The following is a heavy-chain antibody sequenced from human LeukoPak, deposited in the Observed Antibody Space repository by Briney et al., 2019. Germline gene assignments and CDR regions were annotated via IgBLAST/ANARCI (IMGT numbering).Heavy chain of an antibody. V-gene: IGHV3-23*01. J-gene: IGHJ6*02. CDR1: GFTFSSYA. CDR3: AKDLGGKPYYYYGMDV. CDR2: ISGGGGGT. Sequence: GGSLRLSCAASGFTFSSYAMSWVRQAPGKGLEWVSAISGGGGGTFYADSVKGRFTISRDNSKNTLYLQMNSLSAEDTAVYYCAKDLGGKPYYYYGMDVWGHGTTVTVSS.